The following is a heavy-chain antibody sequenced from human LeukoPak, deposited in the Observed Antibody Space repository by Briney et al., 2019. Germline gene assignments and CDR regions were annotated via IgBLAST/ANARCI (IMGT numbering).Heavy chain of an antibody. CDR1: GYTFTDHY. V-gene: IGHV1-2*02. D-gene: IGHD4-11*01. CDR3: ASGYSDYADYYNYYMDV. CDR2: INPDSGGT. Sequence: SVKVSCKPSGYTFTDHYMHWVRQAPGQGLEWMGWINPDSGGTNYTQRFQGRVTMTRDTSITTAYMELSRLTSDDTAVYYCASGYSDYADYYNYYMDVWGKGTTVTVSS. J-gene: IGHJ6*03.